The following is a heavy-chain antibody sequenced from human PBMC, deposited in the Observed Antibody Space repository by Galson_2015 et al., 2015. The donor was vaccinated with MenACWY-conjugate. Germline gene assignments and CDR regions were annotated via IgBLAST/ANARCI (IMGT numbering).Heavy chain of an antibody. CDR3: AQGAGSRWFDP. D-gene: IGHD3-10*01. CDR1: GITSSSYA. CDR2: ISTTGGTT. J-gene: IGHJ5*02. V-gene: IGHV3-23*01. Sequence: SLRLSCAASGITSSSYAMSWVRQAPGKGLEWVSSISTTGGTTYYADSVKGRFTISRDNSKNTLYLQMNSLRAGDTAVYYCAQGAGSRWFDPWGQGT.